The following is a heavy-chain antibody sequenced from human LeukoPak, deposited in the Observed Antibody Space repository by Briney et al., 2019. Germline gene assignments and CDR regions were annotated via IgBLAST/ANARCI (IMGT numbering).Heavy chain of an antibody. CDR3: AKGPRKITMVRGVIGLRFDY. Sequence: GGTLRLSCAASGFTFSNYGMSWVRQAPGKGLEWVSDISGSGGSTYYADSVKGRFTISRDNSKNTLYLQMNSLRAEDTAVYYCAKGPRKITMVRGVIGLRFDYWGQGTLVTVSS. V-gene: IGHV3-23*01. CDR2: ISGSGGST. J-gene: IGHJ4*02. D-gene: IGHD3-10*01. CDR1: GFTFSNYG.